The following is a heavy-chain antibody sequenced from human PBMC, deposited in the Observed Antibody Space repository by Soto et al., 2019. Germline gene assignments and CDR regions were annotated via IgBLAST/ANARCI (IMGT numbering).Heavy chain of an antibody. CDR1: GGSIRSYD. CDR2: IYYSGST. D-gene: IGHD6-19*01. CDR3: ARPPAGIAVAGADWFDP. V-gene: IGHV4-59*01. J-gene: IGHJ5*02. Sequence: PSESLALTCTVSGGSIRSYDWSWIRQPPGKGLEWIGYIYYSGSTNYNPSLKSRVTISVDTSKNQFSLKLSSVTAADTAVYYCARPPAGIAVAGADWFDPWGQGTLVTVSS.